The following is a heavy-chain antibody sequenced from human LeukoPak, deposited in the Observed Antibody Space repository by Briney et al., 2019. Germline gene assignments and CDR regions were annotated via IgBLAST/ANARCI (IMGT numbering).Heavy chain of an antibody. J-gene: IGHJ4*02. D-gene: IGHD6-13*01. CDR2: IRYDGSNK. V-gene: IGHV3-30*02. CDR3: AKDQGCGSSLPDTYFDY. CDR1: GFTFSSYG. Sequence: PGGSLRLSCAASGFTFSSYGMHWVRQAPGKGLEWVAFIRYDGSNKYYADSVKGRFTISRDNSKNTLYLQMNSLRAEDTAVYYCAKDQGCGSSLPDTYFDYWGQGTLVTVSS.